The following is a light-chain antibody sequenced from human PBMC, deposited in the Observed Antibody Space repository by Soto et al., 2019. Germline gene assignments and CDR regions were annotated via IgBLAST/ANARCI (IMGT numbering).Light chain of an antibody. J-gene: IGLJ1*01. CDR3: SSHRGGDSHV. V-gene: IGLV2-14*01. CDR2: GVT. CDR1: SSDVGAYNY. Sequence: VLTQPASVSGSPGQSITISCTGTSSDVGAYNYVSWYQQYPGKAPKLMIYGVTNRPSGVSNRFSGSKTGNTASLTISGLQAEDEAAYYCSSHRGGDSHVFGTGTTVTVL.